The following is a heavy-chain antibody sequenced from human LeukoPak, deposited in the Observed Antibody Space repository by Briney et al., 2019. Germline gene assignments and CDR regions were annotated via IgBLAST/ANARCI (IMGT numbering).Heavy chain of an antibody. J-gene: IGHJ4*02. Sequence: PSETLSLTCTVSGGSISSGGYYWSWIRQHPGKGLEWIGYIYYSGSTYYNPSLKSRVTISVDTSKNQFSLKLSSVTAVDTAVYYCARETGFPKVYFDYRGQGTLATVSS. CDR3: ARETGFPKVYFDY. CDR1: GGSISSGGYY. CDR2: IYYSGST. D-gene: IGHD1-14*01. V-gene: IGHV4-31*03.